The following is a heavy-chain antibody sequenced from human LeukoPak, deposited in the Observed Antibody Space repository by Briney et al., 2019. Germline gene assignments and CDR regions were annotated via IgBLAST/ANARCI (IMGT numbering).Heavy chain of an antibody. CDR1: GGSFSGYY. CDR2: INHSGST. Sequence: PSETLSLTCAVYGGSFSGYYWSWIRQPPGKGLEWIGEINHSGSTNYNPSLKSRVTISVDTSKNQFSLKLSSVTAADTAVYYCAGGPSPGYFDWLTHFDYWGQGTLVTVSS. D-gene: IGHD3-9*01. J-gene: IGHJ4*02. V-gene: IGHV4-34*01. CDR3: AGGPSPGYFDWLTHFDY.